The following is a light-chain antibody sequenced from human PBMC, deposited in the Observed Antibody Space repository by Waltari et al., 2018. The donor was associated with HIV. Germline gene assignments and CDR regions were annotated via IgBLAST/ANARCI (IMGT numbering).Light chain of an antibody. CDR3: CSYAGSYPVV. CDR1: SSDVGVYNF. V-gene: IGLV2-11*01. J-gene: IGLJ2*01. Sequence: QSALTQPRSVSGSPGQSVTISCTGTSSDVGVYNFVSWYQQHPGKAPKLMIYDVSKRPSGVPDRVSGSKSGNTASLTISELQAEDEADYYCCSYAGSYPVVFGGGTKLTVL. CDR2: DVS.